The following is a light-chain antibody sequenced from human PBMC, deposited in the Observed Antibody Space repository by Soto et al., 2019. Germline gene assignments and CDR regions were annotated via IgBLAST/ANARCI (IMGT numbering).Light chain of an antibody. CDR1: QSISTW. CDR2: AAS. V-gene: IGKV1-5*01. Sequence: DIQMTQSPSTVSAAVGDRVTITFRASQSISTWLAWYQQKPGKAPKLLIYAASTLESRVPSRFSGSGSGTEFALTISSLQADDFATYYCQQYDGYFPAFGQGTKVDI. J-gene: IGKJ1*01. CDR3: QQYDGYFPA.